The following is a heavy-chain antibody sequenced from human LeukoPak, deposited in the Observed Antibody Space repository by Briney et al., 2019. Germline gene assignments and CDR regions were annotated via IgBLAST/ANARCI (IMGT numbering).Heavy chain of an antibody. V-gene: IGHV3-21*01. Sequence: GGTLRLSCAASGFTFSSYSMNWVRQAPGKGLEWVPSISSSSRYIYYADSLKGRFTISRDNAKNSLFLQMNSLRAEATAVYFCSSYPYGSSFAFDIWGQGTMVTVSS. CDR3: SSYPYGSSFAFDI. CDR2: ISSSSRYI. CDR1: GFTFSSYS. D-gene: IGHD6-6*01. J-gene: IGHJ3*02.